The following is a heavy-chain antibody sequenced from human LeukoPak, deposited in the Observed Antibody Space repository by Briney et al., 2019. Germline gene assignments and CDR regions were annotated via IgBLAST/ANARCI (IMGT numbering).Heavy chain of an antibody. CDR2: INPNSGAT. D-gene: IGHD3-3*01. CDR3: ASISDFWSGYYSFDY. CDR1: GYTFTVYF. J-gene: IGHJ4*02. V-gene: IGHV1-2*06. Sequence: ASVKVSCKASGYTFTVYFIHWVRQAPGQGLEWMGRINPNSGATDYAQKFQDRVTMTRDTSISTAYMELSSLKSDDTAVYYCASISDFWSGYYSFDYWGQGTLVTVSS.